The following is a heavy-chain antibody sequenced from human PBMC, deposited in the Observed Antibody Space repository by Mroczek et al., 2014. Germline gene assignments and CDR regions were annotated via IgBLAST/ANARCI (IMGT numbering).Heavy chain of an antibody. CDR1: GGSISSGSYY. J-gene: IGHJ4*02. Sequence: VQLLESGPGLVKPSQTLSLTCTVSGGSISSGSYYWSWIRQPAGKGTGVDWAYLYPVGSTNYNPSLKSRVTMSVDTSKNQFSLKLSSVTAADTAVYYCARGRLNWGRGGYFDYWGQGTLVTVSS. CDR3: ARGRLNWGRGGYFDY. D-gene: IGHD7-27*01. V-gene: IGHV4-61*02. CDR2: LYPVGST.